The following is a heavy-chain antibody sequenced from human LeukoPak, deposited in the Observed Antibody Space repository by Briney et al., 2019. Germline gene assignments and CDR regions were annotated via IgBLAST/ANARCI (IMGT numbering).Heavy chain of an antibody. D-gene: IGHD6-13*01. CDR3: ARRSSSLKYYYYMDV. CDR1: GGSISSSSYY. CDR2: IYYSGST. J-gene: IGHJ6*03. Sequence: SETLTLTCTLSGGSISSSSYYWGWIRQPPGKGLEWFGSIYYSGSTYYNPSLKSRVTISVDTSKNQFSLKLSSVTAADTAVYYCARRSSSLKYYYYMDVWGKGTTVTVSS. V-gene: IGHV4-39*01.